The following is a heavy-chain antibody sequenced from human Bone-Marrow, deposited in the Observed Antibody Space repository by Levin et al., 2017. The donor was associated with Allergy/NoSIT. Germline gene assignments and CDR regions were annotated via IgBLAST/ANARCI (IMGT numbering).Heavy chain of an antibody. Sequence: SETLSLTCTVSGGSITSGIYYWSWIRQHPVRGLEWIGNIYPSGTTSYNPSLRSRVIISVDTSKDQFSLKLTSVTVADTGAYDCARDAARCPLRWFDPWGQGTRVIVSS. CDR3: ARDAARCPLRWFDP. J-gene: IGHJ5*02. CDR1: GGSITSGIYY. V-gene: IGHV4-31*03. D-gene: IGHD5-24*01. CDR2: IYPSGTT.